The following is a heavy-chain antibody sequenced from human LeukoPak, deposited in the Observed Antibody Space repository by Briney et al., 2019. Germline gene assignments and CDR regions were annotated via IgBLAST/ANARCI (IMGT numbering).Heavy chain of an antibody. V-gene: IGHV1-18*01. CDR1: GYTFTNYG. D-gene: IGHD3-22*01. J-gene: IGHJ4*02. CDR2: ISGYKGNT. Sequence: ASVTVSFKASGYTFTNYGVSWVRQAPGQGVGGMGWISGYKGNTNYAQNLQGRVTMTTDTSTSTAYMELRSLRSDDTAVYYCARLKGYDSSGYHDYWGQGTLVTVSS. CDR3: ARLKGYDSSGYHDY.